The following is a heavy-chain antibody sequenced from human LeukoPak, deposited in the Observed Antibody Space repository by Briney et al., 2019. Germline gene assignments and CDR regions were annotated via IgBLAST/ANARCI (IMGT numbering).Heavy chain of an antibody. CDR2: MNPNSGNT. Sequence: GASVKVSFKASGYTFTSYDINWVRQATGQGLEWMGWMNPNSGNTGYAQKFQGRVTMTSNTSISTAYMELSSLRSEDTAVYYCARRVPAAIRYYYYYYMDVWGKGTTVTVSS. CDR3: ARRVPAAIRYYYYYYMDV. CDR1: GYTFTSYD. J-gene: IGHJ6*03. D-gene: IGHD2-2*02. V-gene: IGHV1-8*01.